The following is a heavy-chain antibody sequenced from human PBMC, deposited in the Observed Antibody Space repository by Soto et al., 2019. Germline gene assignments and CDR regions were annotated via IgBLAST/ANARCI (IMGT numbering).Heavy chain of an antibody. D-gene: IGHD1-26*01. CDR2: VKSKADGGSG. J-gene: IGHJ4*01. CDR1: GFPFNNAW. Sequence: GGSLRLSCSASGFPFNNAWINWVRQVPGKGLEWVGRVKSKADGGSGDYAAPVKGRFVVSRDDSKDIVYLQMNSLKIEDTGVYYCTTDARTTLPEIRFDYWGHGTQVTVSS. CDR3: TTDARTTLPEIRFDY. V-gene: IGHV3-15*07.